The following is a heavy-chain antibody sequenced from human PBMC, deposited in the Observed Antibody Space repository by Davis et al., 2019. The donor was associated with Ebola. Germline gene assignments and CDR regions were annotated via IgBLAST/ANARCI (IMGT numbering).Heavy chain of an antibody. V-gene: IGHV1-18*01. CDR3: ARDQLLYPEYFQH. CDR2: ISAYNGNT. Sequence: ASVKVSCKASGGTFSSYAISWVRQAPGQGLEWMGWISAYNGNTNYAQKLQGRVTMTTDTSTSTAYMELRSLRSDDTAVYYCARDQLLYPEYFQHWGQGTLVTVSS. CDR1: GGTFSSYA. D-gene: IGHD2-2*02. J-gene: IGHJ1*01.